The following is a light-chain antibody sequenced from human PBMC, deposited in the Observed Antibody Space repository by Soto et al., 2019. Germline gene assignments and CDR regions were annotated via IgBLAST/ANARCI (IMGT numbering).Light chain of an antibody. CDR2: ADS. J-gene: IGKJ4*01. V-gene: IGKV1-39*01. CDR3: QQNDSTPLT. CDR1: RASTNH. Sequence: DVQLTQSPSPLSASVGDRVSISCRASRASTNHLNWYQQKPGKAPILLVYADSTLETGVPSRFSGSGSGTDFTLTIDSLQAEDVASYFCQQNDSTPLTFGGGTKVEI.